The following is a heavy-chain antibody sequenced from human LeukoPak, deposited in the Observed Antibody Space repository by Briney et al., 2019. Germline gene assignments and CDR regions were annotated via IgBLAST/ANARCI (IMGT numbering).Heavy chain of an antibody. Sequence: GGSLRLSCAASGFTFSSYSMNWVRQAPGKGLEWVSSISSSSSYIYYADSVKGRFTISRDNAKNPLYLQMNSLRAADTAVYYCARGPYRGDYVWGSYRPKFFDYWGQGTLVTVSS. V-gene: IGHV3-21*01. CDR3: ARGPYRGDYVWGSYRPKFFDY. J-gene: IGHJ4*02. CDR1: GFTFSSYS. D-gene: IGHD3-16*02. CDR2: ISSSSSYI.